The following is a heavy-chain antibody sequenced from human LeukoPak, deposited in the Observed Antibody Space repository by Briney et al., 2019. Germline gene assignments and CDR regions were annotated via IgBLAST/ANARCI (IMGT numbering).Heavy chain of an antibody. CDR1: GFTFSDYY. D-gene: IGHD1-26*01. Sequence: GGSLRLSCAASGFTFSDYYMSWIRQAPGKGLEWISYISSGSSYTNYADSVKGRFTISRDNSKNTLYLQMNSVRDEDTAVYYCAEDLKAYSGNYALDYWGQGTLVTVSS. CDR2: ISSGSSYT. V-gene: IGHV3-11*05. J-gene: IGHJ4*02. CDR3: AEDLKAYSGNYALDY.